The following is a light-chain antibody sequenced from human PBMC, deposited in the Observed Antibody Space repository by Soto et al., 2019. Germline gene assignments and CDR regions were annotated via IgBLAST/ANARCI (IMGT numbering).Light chain of an antibody. J-gene: IGKJ4*01. CDR1: QSITSNY. V-gene: IGKV3-20*01. CDR2: GAS. CDR3: RQYIRSPLT. Sequence: EIVLTQSPGTLSLSPGERATLSCRASQSITSNYLAWYQQRPGQAPRLLIYGASSRATGIPDRFSGSGSGTDFTLTISRLEPEDFAVYYCRQYIRSPLTFGGGTKVEIK.